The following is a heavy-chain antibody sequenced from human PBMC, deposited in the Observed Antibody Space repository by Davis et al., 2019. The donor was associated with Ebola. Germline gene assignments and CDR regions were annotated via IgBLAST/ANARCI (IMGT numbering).Heavy chain of an antibody. CDR1: GGSISSYY. J-gene: IGHJ4*02. CDR3: ARTTVSIVFDY. D-gene: IGHD4-17*01. Sequence: MPSETLSLTCTVSGGSISSYYWSWIRQPPGKGLEWIGYIYYSGSTNYNPSLKSRVTISVDTSKNQFSLKLSSVTAADTAVYYCARTTVSIVFDYWGQGTLVTVSS. V-gene: IGHV4-59*12. CDR2: IYYSGST.